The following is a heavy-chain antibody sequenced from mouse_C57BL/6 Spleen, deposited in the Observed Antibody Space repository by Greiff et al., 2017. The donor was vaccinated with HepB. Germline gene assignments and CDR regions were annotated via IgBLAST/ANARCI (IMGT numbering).Heavy chain of an antibody. CDR1: GYSITSGYY. J-gene: IGHJ2*01. CDR2: ISYDGSN. Sequence: DVKLQESGPGLVKPSQSLSLPCSVTGYSITSGYYWNWIRQFPGNKLEWMGYISYDGSNNYNPSLKDRISITRDTSKNQFFLKLNSVTTEDTATYYCARIGIYDGYFDYWGQGTTLTVSS. V-gene: IGHV3-6*01. CDR3: ARIGIYDGYFDY. D-gene: IGHD2-3*01.